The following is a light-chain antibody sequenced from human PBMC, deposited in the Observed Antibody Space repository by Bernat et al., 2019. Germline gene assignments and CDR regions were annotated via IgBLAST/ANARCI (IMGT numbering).Light chain of an antibody. CDR1: SSDFGGYNY. Sequence: QSALTQPASVSGSPAQSITISCTGTSSDFGGYNYVSWYQQHPGKAPKLMIYDVSNRPSGVSNRFSGSKSGNTASLTISGLQAEDEADYYCSSYTSSSTLGVFGTGTKVTVL. CDR2: DVS. V-gene: IGLV2-14*03. CDR3: SSYTSSSTLGV. J-gene: IGLJ1*01.